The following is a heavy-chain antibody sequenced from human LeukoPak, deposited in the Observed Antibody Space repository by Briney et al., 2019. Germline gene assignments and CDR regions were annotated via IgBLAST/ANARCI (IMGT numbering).Heavy chain of an antibody. CDR3: ARSRRWIAAAGTGYYFDY. V-gene: IGHV3-33*01. D-gene: IGHD6-13*01. Sequence: SGGSLRLSCAASGFTFSSYGMHWVRQAPGKGLEWVAVIWYDGSTKYYADSVKGRFTISRDNSKNTLYLQMNSLRAEDTAVYYCARSRRWIAAAGTGYYFDYWGQGTLVTVSS. CDR1: GFTFSSYG. J-gene: IGHJ4*02. CDR2: IWYDGSTK.